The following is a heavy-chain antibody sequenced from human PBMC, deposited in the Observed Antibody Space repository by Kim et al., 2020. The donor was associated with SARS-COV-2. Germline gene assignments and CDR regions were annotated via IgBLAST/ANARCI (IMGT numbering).Heavy chain of an antibody. J-gene: IGHJ4*02. V-gene: IGHV4-31*03. CDR3: ARAHIWGLIAALGAVDF. CDR2: IYYSGTT. CDR1: GGSISSGDYY. Sequence: SETLSLTCTVSGGSISSGDYYWSWIRQHPGKGLEWFGYIYYSGTTYYNPSLKIRVTIPVATSKNQFSLKLSSVPAADTAVYYCARAHIWGLIAALGAVDFWGQGTLVTVSS. D-gene: IGHD6-13*01.